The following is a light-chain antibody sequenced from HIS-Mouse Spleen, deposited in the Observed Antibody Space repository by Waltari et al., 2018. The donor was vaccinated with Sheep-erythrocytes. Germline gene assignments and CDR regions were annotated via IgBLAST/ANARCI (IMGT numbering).Light chain of an antibody. CDR1: SRDVGGYNY. V-gene: IGLV2-11*01. CDR2: DVS. CDR3: CSYAGSYNHV. Sequence: QSALTQPRSVSGSPGQSVTISCTGTSRDVGGYNYVSWYQQHPGKAPKLMIYDVSNRPSGDPDRFSGSKSGNTASLTISGLQAEDEADYYCCSYAGSYNHVFATGTKVTVL. J-gene: IGLJ1*01.